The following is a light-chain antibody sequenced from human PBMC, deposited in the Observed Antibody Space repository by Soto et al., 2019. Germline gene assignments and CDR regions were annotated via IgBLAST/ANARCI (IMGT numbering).Light chain of an antibody. CDR1: QPISSW. CDR3: QQLESYPSR. Sequence: LAASVENRDHITCGASQPISSWLAWYQQKPGKAPKLLIYAASTLQSGVPSRFSGSGSGTDFTLTISSLQPEDFTTYYCQQLESYPSRFGGGGKVDI. V-gene: IGKV1-12*02. CDR2: AAS. J-gene: IGKJ4*01.